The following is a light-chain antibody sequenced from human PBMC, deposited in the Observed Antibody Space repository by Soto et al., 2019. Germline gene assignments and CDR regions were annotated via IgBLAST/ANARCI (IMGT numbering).Light chain of an antibody. J-gene: IGKJ1*01. Sequence: DIQMTQSPSTLSAYIGDRVTITCGASQSISSWLAWYQQKPGKAPKLLIYDASSLESGVPSRFSGSGSGTEFTLTISSLPPDDFATYYCQHSNSYSEAFGQGTKVDIK. CDR1: QSISSW. CDR3: QHSNSYSEA. CDR2: DAS. V-gene: IGKV1-5*01.